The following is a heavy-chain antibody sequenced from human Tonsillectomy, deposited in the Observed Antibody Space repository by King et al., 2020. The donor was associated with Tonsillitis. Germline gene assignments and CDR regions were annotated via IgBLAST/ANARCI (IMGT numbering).Heavy chain of an antibody. Sequence: VQLVESGGGLVQPGGSLRFSCAASGFTFKNYAMNWVRQAPGKGLEWVSTVSGGGGITYHATPVRGRFTISRDNSNNTLYLQMNTLRAEDTAVYYCAKPTGYLHAFDIWGLGTMVTVSS. D-gene: IGHD3-9*01. J-gene: IGHJ3*02. CDR3: AKPTGYLHAFDI. CDR2: VSGGGGIT. V-gene: IGHV3-23*04. CDR1: GFTFKNYA.